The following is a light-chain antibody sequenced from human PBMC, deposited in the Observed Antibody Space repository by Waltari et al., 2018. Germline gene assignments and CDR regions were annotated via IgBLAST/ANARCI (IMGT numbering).Light chain of an antibody. CDR3: QQSYSGPPIT. CDR2: AAS. CDR1: QSVRIY. J-gene: IGKJ5*01. V-gene: IGKV1-39*01. Sequence: DFQLTQSPSSLSASVGDRVTITCRTSQSVRIYLNWYQQKPGKAPNLLIYAASNLQSVVPSRVSGSGSGTDFTLTISSVQPEDCATYYCQQSYSGPPITFGQGTRLDIK.